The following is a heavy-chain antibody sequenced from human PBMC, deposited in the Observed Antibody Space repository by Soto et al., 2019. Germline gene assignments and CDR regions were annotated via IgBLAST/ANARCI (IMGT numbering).Heavy chain of an antibody. CDR3: ARDSSYYGMDV. CDR1: GYTFTSYA. J-gene: IGHJ6*02. CDR2: INAGNGNT. Sequence: QVQLVQSGAEEKKPGASVKVSCKASGYTFTSYAMHWVRQAPGQRLEWMGWINAGNGNTKYSQKFQGRVTITRDTSASTAYMELISLRSEDTAVYYCARDSSYYGMDVWGQGTTVTVSS. V-gene: IGHV1-3*05.